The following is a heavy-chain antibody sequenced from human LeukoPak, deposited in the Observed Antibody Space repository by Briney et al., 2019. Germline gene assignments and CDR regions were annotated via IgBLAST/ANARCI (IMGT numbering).Heavy chain of an antibody. Sequence: SGTLSLTCAVSGGSISSRNWWSWVRQPPGKGLEWIGEISHTGGTSYTPSLKSRVAISVDTSKNHFSLNLTSVTAADTAVYYCARALEGTYLPGDWFDPWGQGALVTVSS. D-gene: IGHD1-26*01. V-gene: IGHV4-4*02. CDR1: GGSISSRNW. CDR3: ARALEGTYLPGDWFDP. CDR2: ISHTGGT. J-gene: IGHJ5*02.